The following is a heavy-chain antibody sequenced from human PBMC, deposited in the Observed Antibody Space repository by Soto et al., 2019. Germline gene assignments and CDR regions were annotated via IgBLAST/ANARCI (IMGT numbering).Heavy chain of an antibody. CDR1: GYSFTSYL. CDR3: ARHRTTGYSLAAFDI. V-gene: IGHV5-51*01. D-gene: IGHD1-1*01. CDR2: IYPGDCDT. J-gene: IGHJ3*02. Sequence: GESLKISCKGSGYSFTSYLIGWVRQMPGKGLECMGIIYPGDCDTRYSPSFQGQVTISADKSFSTAYLQWSRLKASDTAMYYCARHRTTGYSLAAFDIWGQGTMVTVSS.